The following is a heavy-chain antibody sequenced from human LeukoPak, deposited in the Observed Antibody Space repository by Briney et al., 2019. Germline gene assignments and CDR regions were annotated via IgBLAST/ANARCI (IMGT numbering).Heavy chain of an antibody. J-gene: IGHJ4*02. V-gene: IGHV4-59*08. CDR2: MSYSGST. CDR1: GDSMSRYY. CDR3: ASLTGGVGARRFDY. Sequence: PSETLSLTCTVSGDSMSRYYWNWIRQPPGKGLEWIGYMSYSGSTNYNPSLSSRVTISLDKSKNQVSLTLSSVTATDTAIYYCASLTGGVGARRFDYWGQGILVTVSS. D-gene: IGHD1-26*01.